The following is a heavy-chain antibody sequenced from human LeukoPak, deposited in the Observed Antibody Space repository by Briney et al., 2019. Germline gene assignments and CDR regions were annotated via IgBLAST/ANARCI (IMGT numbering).Heavy chain of an antibody. J-gene: IGHJ4*02. CDR2: IPYDGSNK. D-gene: IGHD2-21*01. Sequence: GGSLRLSCAASGFTFSNYGMHWVRQVPGKGLEWVAFIPYDGSNKYYADSLKGRFTISRDNSKNTLYLQKNSLRAEDTAIYYCAKDICGGDCYPHGGYWGQGTLVTVSS. V-gene: IGHV3-30*02. CDR1: GFTFSNYG. CDR3: AKDICGGDCYPHGGY.